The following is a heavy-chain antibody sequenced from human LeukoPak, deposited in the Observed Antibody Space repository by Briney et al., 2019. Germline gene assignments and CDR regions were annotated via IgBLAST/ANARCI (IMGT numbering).Heavy chain of an antibody. CDR3: AREDLYSSGWHNWFDP. Sequence: SETLSLTCTVSGGSISSGSYYWSWIRQPAGKGLEWIGRIYTSGSTNYNPSLKSRVTISVDTSKNQFSLKLSSVTAADTAVYYCAREDLYSSGWHNWFDPWGQGTLVTVSS. J-gene: IGHJ5*02. V-gene: IGHV4-61*02. CDR2: IYTSGST. D-gene: IGHD6-25*01. CDR1: GGSISSGSYY.